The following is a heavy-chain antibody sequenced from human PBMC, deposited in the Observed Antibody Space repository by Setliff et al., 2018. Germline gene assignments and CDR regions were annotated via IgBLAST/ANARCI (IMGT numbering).Heavy chain of an antibody. V-gene: IGHV4-38-2*02. CDR2: LFDGGSA. CDR1: GYSISNGFY. D-gene: IGHD3-22*01. J-gene: IGHJ3*01. Sequence: SETLSLTCAVSGYSISNGFYWGWIRQSPVKGLEWIGSLFDGGSAYYSPSLKSRASISLDASKNQFALKLTSATAADTAVYYCARDPHYDPTYSLPGHAFDFWGQGMMVTVSS. CDR3: ARDPHYDPTYSLPGHAFDF.